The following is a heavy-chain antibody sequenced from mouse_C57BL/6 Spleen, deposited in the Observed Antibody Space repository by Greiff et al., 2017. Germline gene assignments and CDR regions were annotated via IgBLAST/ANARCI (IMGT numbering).Heavy chain of an antibody. V-gene: IGHV1-74*01. D-gene: IGHD1-1*01. Sequence: QVQLQQPGAELVKPGASVKVSCKASGYTFPSYWMHWVKQRPGQGLEWIGRIHPSDSDTNYNQKFKGKATLTVDKSSSTAYMQLSSLTSEDSAVYYCAISDGISPYAMDYWGQGTSVTVSS. CDR2: IHPSDSDT. CDR3: AISDGISPYAMDY. CDR1: GYTFPSYW. J-gene: IGHJ4*01.